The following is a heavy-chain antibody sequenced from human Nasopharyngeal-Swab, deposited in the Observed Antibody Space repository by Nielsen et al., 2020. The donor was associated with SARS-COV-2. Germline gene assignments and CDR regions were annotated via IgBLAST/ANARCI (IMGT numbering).Heavy chain of an antibody. J-gene: IGHJ3*02. Sequence: GESLKISYTTSGFTFGDYAMSWFRQAPGKGLEWVGFIRSKTYGGAPEYAASVKGRFTISRDGADSIAYLQMNSLETEDTGVYYCARSVGSFYGQGAFDIWGQGTMVTVSS. V-gene: IGHV3-49*01. D-gene: IGHD1-26*01. CDR3: ARSVGSFYGQGAFDI. CDR1: GFTFGDYA. CDR2: IRSKTYGGAP.